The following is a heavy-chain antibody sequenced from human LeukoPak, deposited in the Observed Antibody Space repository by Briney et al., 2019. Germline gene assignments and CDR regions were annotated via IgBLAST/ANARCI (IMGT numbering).Heavy chain of an antibody. D-gene: IGHD6-13*01. V-gene: IGHV4-39*01. J-gene: IGHJ5*02. Sequence: PSETLSLTCTVSGGSITSSSYYWGWIRQPPGNGLEWIGSIYYSGSTYYNPSLKSRVTISVDTSKNQFSLKLSSVTAADTAVYYCATCIAAAGTKYNWFDPWGQGTLVTVSS. CDR1: GGSITSSSYY. CDR3: ATCIAAAGTKYNWFDP. CDR2: IYYSGST.